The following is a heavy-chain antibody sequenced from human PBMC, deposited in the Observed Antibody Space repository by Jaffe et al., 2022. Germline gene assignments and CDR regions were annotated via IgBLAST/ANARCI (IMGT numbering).Heavy chain of an antibody. J-gene: IGHJ3*02. D-gene: IGHD5-12*01. CDR3: ARHRYSGYDLRDFDI. Sequence: QLQLQESGPGLVKPSETLSLTCTVSGGSISSSSYYWGWIRQPPGKGLEWIGSIYYSGSTYYNPSLKSRVTISVDTSKNQFSLKLSSVTAADTAVYYCARHRYSGYDLRDFDIWGQGTMVTVSS. CDR2: IYYSGST. CDR1: GGSISSSSYY. V-gene: IGHV4-39*01.